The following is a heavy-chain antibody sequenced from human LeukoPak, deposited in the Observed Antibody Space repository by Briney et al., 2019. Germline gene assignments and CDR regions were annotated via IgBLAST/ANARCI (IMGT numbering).Heavy chain of an antibody. CDR1: GGSISSYY. V-gene: IGHV4-59*01. CDR2: IYYSGST. Sequence: SETLSLTCTVSGGSISSYYWSWIRQPPGKGLEWIGYIYYSGSTNYNPSLKSRVTISVDTSKNQFSLKLSSVTAADTAVYYCARVGSSGWLGGAFDIWGQGTMVTVSS. J-gene: IGHJ3*02. D-gene: IGHD6-19*01. CDR3: ARVGSSGWLGGAFDI.